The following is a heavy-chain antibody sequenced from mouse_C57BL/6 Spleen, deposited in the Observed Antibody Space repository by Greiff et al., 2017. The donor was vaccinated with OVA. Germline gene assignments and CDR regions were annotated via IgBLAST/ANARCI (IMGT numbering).Heavy chain of an antibody. CDR2: IDPSDSYT. Sequence: QVQLQQPGAELVMPGASVKLSCKASGYTFTSYWMHWVKQRPGQGLEWIGEIDPSDSYTNYNQKFKGKSTLTVDKSSSTAYMQLSSLTSEDSAVYYCARKERLGPRYAMDYWGQGTSVTVSS. CDR3: ARKERLGPRYAMDY. D-gene: IGHD2-13*01. V-gene: IGHV1-69*01. J-gene: IGHJ4*01. CDR1: GYTFTSYW.